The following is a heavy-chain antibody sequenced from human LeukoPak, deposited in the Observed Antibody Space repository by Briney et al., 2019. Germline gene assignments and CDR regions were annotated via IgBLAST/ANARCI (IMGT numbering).Heavy chain of an antibody. Sequence: GGSLRLSCAASGFRITNYNMNWVRQAPGKGLEWVSSISGSSRDIYYADSVKGRFTISRDNAKNSLYLQMNSLRAEDTAVYYCERESYGDAWESYHGEAFDIWGQGKMV. J-gene: IGHJ3*02. CDR2: ISGSSRDI. CDR1: GFRITNYN. D-gene: IGHD3-16*02. V-gene: IGHV3-21*01. CDR3: ERESYGDAWESYHGEAFDI.